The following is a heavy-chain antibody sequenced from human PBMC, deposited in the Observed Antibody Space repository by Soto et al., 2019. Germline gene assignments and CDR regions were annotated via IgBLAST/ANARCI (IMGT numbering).Heavy chain of an antibody. V-gene: IGHV5-10-1*01. CDR2: IDPSDSYT. D-gene: IGHD1-20*01. Sequence: GESLKISCKGSGYSFTSYRISWVRQMPGKGLEWMGRIDPSDSYTNYSPSFQGHVTISADKSISTAYLQWSSLKASDTAMYYCARHVNNPRERMDVWGQGTTVTVS. J-gene: IGHJ6*02. CDR3: ARHVNNPRERMDV. CDR1: GYSFTSYR.